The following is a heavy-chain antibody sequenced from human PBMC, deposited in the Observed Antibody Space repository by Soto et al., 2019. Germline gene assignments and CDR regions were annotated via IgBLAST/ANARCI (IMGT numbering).Heavy chain of an antibody. CDR2: IKQDGSAK. V-gene: IGHV3-7*01. CDR3: ARDFYGGFSYGPGDN. Sequence: GGSLRLSCVASGFTFWCEWMSWVRQAPGKGLEWVANIKQDGSAKQYLDSVRGRFTISRDNSKNSVYLQMNSLRAEDTALYYCARDFYGGFSYGPGDNWGQGTLVTVSS. CDR1: GFTFWCEW. J-gene: IGHJ4*02. D-gene: IGHD2-15*01.